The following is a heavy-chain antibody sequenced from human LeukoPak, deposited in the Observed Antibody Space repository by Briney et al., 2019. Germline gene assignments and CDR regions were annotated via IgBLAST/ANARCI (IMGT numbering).Heavy chain of an antibody. CDR2: IRTKTDGETT. D-gene: IGHD3-10*01. Sequence: GGSLRLSCTASGFTFSNTWMNWVRQAPGKGLEWVGRIRTKTDGETTDYAAPVKGRFTISRDDSENTLYLQMNSLRTDDTAVYYCTTDLLGSSMVRGTTASTYYYYYYGMDVWGQGTTVTVSS. CDR1: GFTFSNTW. V-gene: IGHV3-15*07. CDR3: TTDLLGSSMVRGTTASTYYYYYYGMDV. J-gene: IGHJ6*02.